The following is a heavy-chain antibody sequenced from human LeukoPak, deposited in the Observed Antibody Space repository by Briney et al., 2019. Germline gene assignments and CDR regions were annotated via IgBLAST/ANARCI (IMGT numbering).Heavy chain of an antibody. J-gene: IGHJ6*03. CDR3: ARVLSLEWFNYYYMDV. CDR1: GGSISSYY. D-gene: IGHD3-3*01. Sequence: PSGTLSLTCTVSGGSISSYYWSWIRQPPGKGLEWIGYIYYSGSTNYNPSLKSRVTISVDTSKNQFSLKLSSVTAADTAVYYCARVLSLEWFNYYYMDVWGKGTTVTVSS. V-gene: IGHV4-59*01. CDR2: IYYSGST.